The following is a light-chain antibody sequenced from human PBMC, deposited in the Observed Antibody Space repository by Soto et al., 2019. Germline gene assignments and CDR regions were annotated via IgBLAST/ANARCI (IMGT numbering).Light chain of an antibody. CDR2: DAF. J-gene: IGKJ5*01. Sequence: DIQMTQSPTSLSASVGDTVTITCRASQTISTSLNWFQQRPGKAPNLMIYDAFSLQSGVPLRFTGSGSGKDFTLTIIGLQPEDFATYYCQKSFTPSRITFGQGTRLEMK. V-gene: IGKV1-39*01. CDR3: QKSFTPSRIT. CDR1: QTISTS.